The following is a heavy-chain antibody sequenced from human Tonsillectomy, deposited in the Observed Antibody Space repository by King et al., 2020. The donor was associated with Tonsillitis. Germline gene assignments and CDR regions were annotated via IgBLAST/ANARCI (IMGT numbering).Heavy chain of an antibody. Sequence: VQLVESGGGLVQPGGSLRLSCAASGFSFSNYAMTWVRQAPGKGLECVSGSGGSGYSTYYADSVKGRFTISRDNSTNTLQLQMHSLRAEDTAVYYCAKAQYYATSGTYYVIPSYYYGMDVWGEGTTVTVSS. J-gene: IGHJ6*04. CDR3: AKAQYYATSGTYYVIPSYYYGMDV. CDR2: SGGSGYST. V-gene: IGHV3-23*04. D-gene: IGHD3-22*01. CDR1: GFSFSNYA.